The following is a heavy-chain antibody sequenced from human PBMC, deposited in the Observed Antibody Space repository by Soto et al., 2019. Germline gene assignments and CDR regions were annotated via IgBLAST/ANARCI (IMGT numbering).Heavy chain of an antibody. CDR3: ARGLILYYYDSSGSYYFDY. CDR1: SGSITSTNW. J-gene: IGHJ4*02. CDR2: IYHSGSP. D-gene: IGHD3-22*01. V-gene: IGHV4-4*02. Sequence: SETLSLTCAVSSGSITSTNWWIWVRQPPGKGLEWIGEIYHSGSPTYSPSLRGRVTISVDKSNNQFSLKLSSVTAADTAVYYCARGLILYYYDSSGSYYFDYWGQGTLVTVSS.